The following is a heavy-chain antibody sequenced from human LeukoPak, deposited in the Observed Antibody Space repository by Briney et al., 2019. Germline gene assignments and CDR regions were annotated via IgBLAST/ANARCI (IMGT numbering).Heavy chain of an antibody. CDR1: EFIFSNYD. Sequence: GGSLRLSCAASEFIFSNYDMNWVRQAPGKGLEWLSYISSSGSTIYYADSVKGRFTISRDNAKNSLYLQMNSLRAEGTAVYYCARARGAFCGGDCYSESYYFDYWGQGTLVTVSS. CDR3: ARARGAFCGGDCYSESYYFDY. J-gene: IGHJ4*02. V-gene: IGHV3-48*03. D-gene: IGHD2-21*02. CDR2: ISSSGSTI.